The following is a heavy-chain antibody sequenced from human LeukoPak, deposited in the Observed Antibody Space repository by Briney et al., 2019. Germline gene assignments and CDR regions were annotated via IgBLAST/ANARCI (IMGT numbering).Heavy chain of an antibody. CDR3: ARRKYSSSPQRYRYFDY. CDR2: INHSGST. V-gene: IGHV4-34*01. D-gene: IGHD6-6*01. CDR1: GGSFSGYY. J-gene: IGHJ4*02. Sequence: SETLSLTCAVYGGSFSGYYWSWIRQPPGKGLEWIGEINHSGSTNYNPSLKSRVTISVDTSKNQFSLKLSSVTAADTAVYYCARRKYSSSPQRYRYFDYWGQGTLVTVSS.